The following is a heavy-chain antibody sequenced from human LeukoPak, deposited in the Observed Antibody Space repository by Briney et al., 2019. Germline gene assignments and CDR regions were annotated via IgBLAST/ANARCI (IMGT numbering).Heavy chain of an antibody. D-gene: IGHD3-10*01. V-gene: IGHV5-51*01. Sequence: GESLKISCQGFGYSFSGYWIGWVRQMPGKGLEWMGIIYPGDSDTRYSPSFQGQVTISADKSINTAYLQWSSLKASDTAIYYCARQEARWSGSGKLHQARSDYWGQGTLVTVSS. J-gene: IGHJ4*02. CDR3: ARQEARWSGSGKLHQARSDY. CDR1: GYSFSGYW. CDR2: IYPGDSDT.